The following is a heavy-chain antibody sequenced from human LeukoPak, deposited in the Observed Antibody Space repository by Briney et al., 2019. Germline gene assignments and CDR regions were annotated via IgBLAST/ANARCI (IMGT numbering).Heavy chain of an antibody. J-gene: IGHJ4*02. CDR1: GFTFRSYS. CDR2: ISSSGSTI. CDR3: ARDTVVVVAATRSFDY. Sequence: GGSLRLSCVASGFTFRSYSMNWVRQAPGKGLEWVSYISSSGSTIYYADAVKGRFTISRDNSKNTLYLQMNSLRAEDTAVYYCARDTVVVVAATRSFDYWGQGTLVTVSS. V-gene: IGHV3-48*01. D-gene: IGHD2-15*01.